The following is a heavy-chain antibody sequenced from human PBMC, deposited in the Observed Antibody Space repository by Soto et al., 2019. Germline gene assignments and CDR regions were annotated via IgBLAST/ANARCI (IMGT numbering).Heavy chain of an antibody. V-gene: IGHV3-33*01. CDR2: IWYDGSNK. D-gene: IGHD4-17*01. Sequence: PGGSLRLSCAASGFNFSSYGMHWVRQAPGKGLEWVAVIWYDGSNKYYADSVKGRFTISRDNSKNTLYLQMNSLRAEDTAVYYCARVYGDYGSFDYWGQGTLVTVSS. CDR1: GFNFSSYG. CDR3: ARVYGDYGSFDY. J-gene: IGHJ4*02.